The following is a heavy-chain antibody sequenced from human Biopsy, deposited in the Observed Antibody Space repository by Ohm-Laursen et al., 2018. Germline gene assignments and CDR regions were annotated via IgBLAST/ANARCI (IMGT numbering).Heavy chain of an antibody. D-gene: IGHD6-19*01. Sequence: TLSLTCPVSGGSISGSSWSWIRQAPGRGLEWVGYISYSGSTSNNPSLKSRITISVDTSKNQFSLKVYSVTAADTAIYYCATTTMDTSGWYGNYFDSWGQGALVTVSS. CDR3: ATTTMDTSGWYGNYFDS. CDR1: GGSISGSS. CDR2: ISYSGST. V-gene: IGHV4-59*08. J-gene: IGHJ4*02.